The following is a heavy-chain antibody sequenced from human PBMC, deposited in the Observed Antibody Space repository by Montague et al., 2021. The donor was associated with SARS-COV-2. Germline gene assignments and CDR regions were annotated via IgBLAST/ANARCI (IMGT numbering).Heavy chain of an antibody. D-gene: IGHD3-16*01. CDR2: ISYDGSNK. CDR1: GFTFRDYA. J-gene: IGHJ4*02. CDR3: ARDRLKWGMITFGGNDY. V-gene: IGHV3-30*09. Sequence: SLRLSCAASGFTFRDYAIYWVRQAPGKGLEWVALISYDGSNKYYADSVKGRFAISRDNSKNTLYLQMNSLRAEDTAVYFCARDRLKWGMITFGGNDYWGQGTLVTVSS.